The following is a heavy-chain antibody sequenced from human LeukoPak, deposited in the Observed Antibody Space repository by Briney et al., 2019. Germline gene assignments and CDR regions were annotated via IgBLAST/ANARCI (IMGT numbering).Heavy chain of an antibody. V-gene: IGHV3-23*01. CDR1: GFTFSSYA. Sequence: GGSLRLSCAASGFTFSSYAMSWVRQAPGKGLEWVSAISGSGGSTYYADSVKGRFTISRDNSKNTLYLQMNSLRAEDTAVYYCAKDLSRGSGPATGFDYWGQGTLVTVSS. J-gene: IGHJ4*02. CDR2: ISGSGGST. CDR3: AKDLSRGSGPATGFDY. D-gene: IGHD6-19*01.